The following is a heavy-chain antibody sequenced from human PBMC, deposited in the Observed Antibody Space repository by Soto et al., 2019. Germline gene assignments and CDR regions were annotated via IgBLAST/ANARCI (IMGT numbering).Heavy chain of an antibody. J-gene: IGHJ5*02. CDR1: GGTFSSYA. D-gene: IGHD1-26*01. V-gene: IGHV1-69*01. CDR2: IIPIFGTA. Sequence: QVQLVQSGAEVKKPGSSVKVSCKASGGTFSSYAISWVRQAPGQGLEWMGGIIPIFGTANYAQKFQGRVTITADESTSTAYMELSSLRSEDTAVYYCARELDVPWEGATTGWWFDPWGQGTLVTVSS. CDR3: ARELDVPWEGATTGWWFDP.